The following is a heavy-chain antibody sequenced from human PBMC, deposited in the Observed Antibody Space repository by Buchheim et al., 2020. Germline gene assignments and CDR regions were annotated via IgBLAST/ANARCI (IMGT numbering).Heavy chain of an antibody. CDR1: GFTFGDYA. CDR3: TRGPGRTKVGRLVGATHPCDY. CDR2: IRSKAYGGTT. J-gene: IGHJ4*02. Sequence: EVQLVESGGGLVKPGRSLRLSCTASGFTFGDYAMSWFRQAPGKGLEWVGFIRSKAYGGTTEYAASVKGRFTISRDDSKSIAYLQMNSLKTEDTAVYYCTRGPGRTKVGRLVGATHPCDYWGQGTL. D-gene: IGHD1-26*01. V-gene: IGHV3-49*05.